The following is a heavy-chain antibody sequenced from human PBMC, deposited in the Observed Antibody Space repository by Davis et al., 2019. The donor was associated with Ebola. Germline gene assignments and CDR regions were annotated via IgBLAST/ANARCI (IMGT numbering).Heavy chain of an antibody. CDR1: GGSFSGYY. CDR2: INHSGST. V-gene: IGHV4-34*01. CDR3: ARESPNYDFWSGYRDY. Sequence: MPSETLSLTCAVYGGSFSGYYWSWIRQPPGKGLEWIGEINHSGSTNYNPSLKSRVTISVDTSKNQFSLKLSSVTAADTAVYYCARESPNYDFWSGYRDYWGQGTLVTVSS. J-gene: IGHJ4*02. D-gene: IGHD3-3*01.